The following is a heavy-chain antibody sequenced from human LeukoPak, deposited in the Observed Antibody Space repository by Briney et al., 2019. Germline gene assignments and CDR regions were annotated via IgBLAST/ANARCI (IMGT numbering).Heavy chain of an antibody. CDR3: AKRGSGSYYLSPVDY. V-gene: IGHV3-33*06. CDR1: GFTFSSYG. J-gene: IGHJ4*02. Sequence: PGGSLRLSCAASGFTFSSYGMHWVRQAPGKGLEGVAVIWYDGSNKYYADSVKGRFTISRDNSKNTLYLQMNSLRAEDTAVYYCAKRGSGSYYLSPVDYWGQGTLVTVSS. CDR2: IWYDGSNK. D-gene: IGHD3-10*01.